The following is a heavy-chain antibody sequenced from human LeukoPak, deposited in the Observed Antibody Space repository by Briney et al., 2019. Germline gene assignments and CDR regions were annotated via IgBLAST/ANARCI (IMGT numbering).Heavy chain of an antibody. CDR3: ARHVQDTTMVTPLYYFDY. J-gene: IGHJ4*02. CDR1: GGSINSYY. D-gene: IGHD5-18*01. Sequence: PSETLSLTCTVSGGSINSYYWSWIRQPPGKGLEWIGYIYYSGSTNYSSSLKSRVTISVDTSKNQFSLKLTSVTAADAAVYYCARHVQDTTMVTPLYYFDYWGQGTLVTVSS. CDR2: IYYSGST. V-gene: IGHV4-59*08.